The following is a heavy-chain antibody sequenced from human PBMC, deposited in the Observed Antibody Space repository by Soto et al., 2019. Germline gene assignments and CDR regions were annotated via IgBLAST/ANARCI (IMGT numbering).Heavy chain of an antibody. Sequence: LSLTCTVSGGSISSSSYYWGWIRQPPGKGLEWIGSIYYSGSTYYNPSLKSRVTISVDTSKNQFSLKLSSVTAADTAVYYCARLGIVGATSYYYYGMDVWGQGTTVTVSS. D-gene: IGHD1-26*01. V-gene: IGHV4-39*01. CDR3: ARLGIVGATSYYYYGMDV. J-gene: IGHJ6*02. CDR2: IYYSGST. CDR1: GGSISSSSYY.